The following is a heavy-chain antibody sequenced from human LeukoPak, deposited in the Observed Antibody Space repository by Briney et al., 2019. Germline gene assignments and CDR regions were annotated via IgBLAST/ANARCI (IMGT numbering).Heavy chain of an antibody. V-gene: IGHV4-34*01. D-gene: IGHD6-13*01. CDR3: ARGQRRAAAGTRFDY. CDR2: INHSGST. J-gene: IGHJ4*02. CDR1: GGSFSGYY. Sequence: PSETLSLTCAVYGGSFSGYYWSWIRQPPGKGLEWIGEINHSGSTNYNPSLKSRVTISVDTSKNQFSPKLSSVTAADTAVYYCARGQRRAAAGTRFDYWGQGTLVTVSS.